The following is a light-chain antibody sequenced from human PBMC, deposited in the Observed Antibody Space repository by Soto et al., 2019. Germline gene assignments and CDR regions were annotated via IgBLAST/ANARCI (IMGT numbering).Light chain of an antibody. V-gene: IGKV1-5*03. CDR1: QSISSC. CDR3: QQYSSYSRT. CDR2: KAS. Sequence: DIQMTQSPSTLSASVGDRFTISCRASQSISSCLAWYQQKPGKAPTLLIYKASTLESGVPSRFSGSGPGTEFTLTITSLQPDDFATYYCQQYSSYSRTFGQGTKVDIK. J-gene: IGKJ1*01.